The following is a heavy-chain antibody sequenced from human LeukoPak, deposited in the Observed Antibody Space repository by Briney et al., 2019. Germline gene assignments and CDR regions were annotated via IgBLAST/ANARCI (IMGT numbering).Heavy chain of an antibody. Sequence: SETLSLTCTVSGGSISSGGYYWSWIRQPPGKGLEWIGYIYHSGSTYYNPSLKSRVTISVDRSKNQFSLKLSSVTAADTAVYYCARGGWFGELLEDYWGQGTLVTVSS. CDR2: IYHSGST. D-gene: IGHD3-10*01. CDR1: GGSISSGGYY. J-gene: IGHJ4*02. V-gene: IGHV4-30-2*01. CDR3: ARGGWFGELLEDY.